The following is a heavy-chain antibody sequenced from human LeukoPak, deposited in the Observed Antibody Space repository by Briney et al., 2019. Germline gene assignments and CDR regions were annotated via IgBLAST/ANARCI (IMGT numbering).Heavy chain of an antibody. CDR3: AKVFPIVVVPAAKVDP. J-gene: IGHJ5*02. CDR1: GFTSSSYG. CDR2: IRYDGSNK. D-gene: IGHD2-2*01. V-gene: IGHV3-30*02. Sequence: PGGSLRLSFAASGFTSSSYGMHWVRQAPGKGLEWVAFIRYDGSNKYYADSVKGRFTISRDNSKNTLYLQMNSLRAEDTAVYYCAKVFPIVVVPAAKVDPWGQGTLVTVSS.